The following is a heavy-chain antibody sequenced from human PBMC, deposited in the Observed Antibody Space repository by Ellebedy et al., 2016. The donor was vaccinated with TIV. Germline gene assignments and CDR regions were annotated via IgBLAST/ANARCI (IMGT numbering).Heavy chain of an antibody. CDR2: ISFDGRSE. Sequence: PGGSLRLSCTASGFTFTNYDMHWVRQAPGKGLEWVEVISFDGRSEFYADSVKGRFTISRDNSMTTLYLDINSLRAEDTDFYYCARDLGKSLGWYGGAAYWGQGTLVTVSS. V-gene: IGHV3-30-3*01. CDR1: GFTFTNYD. CDR3: ARDLGKSLGWYGGAAY. J-gene: IGHJ4*02. D-gene: IGHD6-19*01.